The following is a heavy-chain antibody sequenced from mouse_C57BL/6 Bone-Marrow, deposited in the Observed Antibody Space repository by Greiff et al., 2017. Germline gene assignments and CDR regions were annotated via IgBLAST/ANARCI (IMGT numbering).Heavy chain of an antibody. D-gene: IGHD2-1*01. CDR1: GFNIKDDY. CDR3: TTHFNGNYFDY. Sequence: EVQLQQSGAELVRPGASVKLSCTASGFNIKDDYMHWVKQRPEQGLEWIGWIDPENGDTEYASKFQGKATITADTSSNTAYLQLSSLTSEDTAVYYCTTHFNGNYFDYWGQGTTLTVSS. V-gene: IGHV14-4*01. CDR2: IDPENGDT. J-gene: IGHJ2*01.